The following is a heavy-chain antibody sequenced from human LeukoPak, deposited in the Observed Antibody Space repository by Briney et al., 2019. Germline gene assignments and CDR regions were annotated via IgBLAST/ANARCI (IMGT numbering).Heavy chain of an antibody. J-gene: IGHJ5*02. CDR2: IYYSGST. CDR3: ARDRCSGGSCYSDWFDP. D-gene: IGHD2-15*01. V-gene: IGHV4-59*01. Sequence: PSETLSLTCTVSGASISSYYWSWIRQPPGKGLEWIGYIYYSGSTNYNPSLKSRVTISVDTSKNQFSLKLSSVTAADTAVYYCARDRCSGGSCYSDWFDPWGQGTLVTVSS. CDR1: GASISSYY.